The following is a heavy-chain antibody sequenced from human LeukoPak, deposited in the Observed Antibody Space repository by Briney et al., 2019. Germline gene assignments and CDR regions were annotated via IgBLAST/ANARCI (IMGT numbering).Heavy chain of an antibody. J-gene: IGHJ5*02. Sequence: ASVKVSCKASGYTFTGYHIHWVPQAPGQGLEWMGWINPNSGGTNYAQKFQGRVTITRDTSISTAYMDLSRLRSDDTAVYYCARVVGVQGWFDPWGQGTLVTVSS. CDR2: INPNSGGT. CDR3: ARVVGVQGWFDP. V-gene: IGHV1-2*02. CDR1: GYTFTGYH. D-gene: IGHD2-15*01.